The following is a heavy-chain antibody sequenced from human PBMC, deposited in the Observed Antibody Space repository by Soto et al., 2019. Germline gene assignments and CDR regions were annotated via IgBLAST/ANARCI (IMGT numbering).Heavy chain of an antibody. D-gene: IGHD2-21*02. J-gene: IGHJ4*02. CDR2: IYYSGST. V-gene: IGHV4-61*01. Sequence: SETLSLTCTVSGGSVTSGNYYWSWIRQPPGKGLEWIGHIYYSGSTNYNPSLKSRVTISVDASKNQFSLKLSSVTAADTAIYYRARGPVVTPFVDYWGQGTLVTVSS. CDR1: GGSVTSGNYY. CDR3: ARGPVVTPFVDY.